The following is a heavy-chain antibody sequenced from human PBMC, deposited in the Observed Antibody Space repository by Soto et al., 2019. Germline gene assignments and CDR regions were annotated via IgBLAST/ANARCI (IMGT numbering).Heavy chain of an antibody. D-gene: IGHD3-22*01. CDR1: GGSIRSGGYY. CDR3: ARDRSYETSGYPPASDY. Sequence: SETLSLTCAVSGGSIRSGGYYWSWIRQHPGKGLEWIGYIYYSGSTYYNPSLKSRVTISVDTSKNQFSLKLSSVTAADTAVYYCARDRSYETSGYPPASDYWGQGTLVTVSS. CDR2: IYYSGST. J-gene: IGHJ4*02. V-gene: IGHV4-31*11.